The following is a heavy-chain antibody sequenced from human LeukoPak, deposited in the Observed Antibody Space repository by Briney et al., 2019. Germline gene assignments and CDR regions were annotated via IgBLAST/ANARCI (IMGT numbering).Heavy chain of an antibody. Sequence: GGSLRLSCAASGFTFSSYAMHWVRQAPGKGLEWVAVISYDGSNKYYADSVKGRFTISRDNSKNTLYLQMNSLRAEDTAVYYCARDREWLVLTLDYWGQGTLVTVSS. J-gene: IGHJ4*02. V-gene: IGHV3-30-3*01. CDR3: ARDREWLVLTLDY. D-gene: IGHD6-19*01. CDR2: ISYDGSNK. CDR1: GFTFSSYA.